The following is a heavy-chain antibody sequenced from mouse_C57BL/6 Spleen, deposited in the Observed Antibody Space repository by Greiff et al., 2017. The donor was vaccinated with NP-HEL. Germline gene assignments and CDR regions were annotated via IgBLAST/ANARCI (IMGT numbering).Heavy chain of an antibody. J-gene: IGHJ2*01. CDR2: IYPGSGST. Sequence: VQLQQSGAELVKPGASVKMSCKASGYTFTSYWITWVKQRPGQGLEWIGDIYPGSGSTNYNEKFKSKATLTVDTSSSTAYMQLSSLTSEDSAVYYCALEEDGITTVVADYWGQGTTLTVSS. CDR1: GYTFTSYW. D-gene: IGHD1-1*01. CDR3: ALEEDGITTVVADY. V-gene: IGHV1-55*01.